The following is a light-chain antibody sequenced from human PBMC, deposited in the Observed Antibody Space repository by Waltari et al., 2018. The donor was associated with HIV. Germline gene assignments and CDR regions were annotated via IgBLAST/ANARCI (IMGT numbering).Light chain of an antibody. CDR3: CSYRGSNTWV. CDR2: EVT. J-gene: IGLJ3*02. V-gene: IGLV2-23*02. CDR1: SSDVGTYDL. Sequence: QSALTQPASVSGSPGQSITVSCTGTSSDVGTYDLVSWYQQHPGKAPKLMIYEVTKRPSGVSNRFSGSKSGNTASLTVSGIQADDEAEYYCCSYRGSNTWVFGGGTKVTVL.